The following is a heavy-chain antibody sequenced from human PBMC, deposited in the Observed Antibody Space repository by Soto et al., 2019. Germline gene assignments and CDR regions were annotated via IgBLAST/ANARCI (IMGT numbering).Heavy chain of an antibody. CDR3: ARYPEVGACDG. J-gene: IGHJ4*02. CDR2: ISYSGST. D-gene: IGHD3-16*01. Sequence: QVQLQETGPGLVKPSQTLSLTCTVSGGSISSGGYYWSWIRQHPGKGLEWIGYISYSGSTYYNPSRKRRVTTSVATSKNQCSLKLSSLTAADAGVYYCARYPEVGACDGWGQGSLV. CDR1: GGSISSGGYY. V-gene: IGHV4-31*03.